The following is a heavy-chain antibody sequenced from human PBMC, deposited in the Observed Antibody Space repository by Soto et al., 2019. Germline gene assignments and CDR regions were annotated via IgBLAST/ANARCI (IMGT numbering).Heavy chain of an antibody. CDR3: AHRLVTGSSSWHGEGMDV. V-gene: IGHV2-5*02. J-gene: IGHJ6*02. Sequence: QITLKESGPTLVKPTQTLTLTSTFSGFSLSTSGVGVGWIRQPPGKALEWLALIYWDDDKRYSPSLKSRLTITKDTSKNHVVLTMTNMDPVETATYYCAHRLVTGSSSWHGEGMDVWGQGTTVTVSS. CDR1: GFSLSTSGVG. D-gene: IGHD6-13*01. CDR2: IYWDDDK.